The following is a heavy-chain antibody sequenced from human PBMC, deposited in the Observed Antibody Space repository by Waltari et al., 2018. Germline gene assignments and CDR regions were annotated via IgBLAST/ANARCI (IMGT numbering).Heavy chain of an antibody. V-gene: IGHV1-69-2*01. D-gene: IGHD3-9*01. J-gene: IGHJ5*02. CDR1: GYIFRHYY. CDR2: VDPADGKT. CDR3: ATSGMDLSGVTINWFDP. Sequence: EVQLVQSGAEVKKPGATVQISCKASGYIFRHYYMPCLRQAPGKGLEWMGRVDPADGKTIYADKFQGRFIITTNRPTRTVFMEVTSLTSDDAAVYYCATSGMDLSGVTINWFDPWGQGTLLTVSS.